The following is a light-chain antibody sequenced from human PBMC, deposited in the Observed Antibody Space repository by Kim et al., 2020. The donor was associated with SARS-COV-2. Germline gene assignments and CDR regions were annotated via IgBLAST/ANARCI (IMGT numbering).Light chain of an antibody. Sequence: SPGESGTLSCRASQSVSRSYLAWYQQKTGQAPRLLIYGASSRATGIPDRFSGSGSGTDFTLTISRLEPEDFAVYYCQQYGSSPYTFGQGTKVDIK. CDR1: QSVSRSY. CDR2: GAS. CDR3: QQYGSSPYT. V-gene: IGKV3-20*01. J-gene: IGKJ2*01.